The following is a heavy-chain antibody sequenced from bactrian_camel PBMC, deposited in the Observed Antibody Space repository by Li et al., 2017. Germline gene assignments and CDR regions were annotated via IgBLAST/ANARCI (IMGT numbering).Heavy chain of an antibody. J-gene: IGHJ4*01. D-gene: IGHD6*01. CDR1: EDTGRRSA. CDR2: IYAAPGAS. CDR3: ASEGSRWCEDWARETTYRY. V-gene: IGHV3S54*01. Sequence: HVQLVESGGASVQAGGFLSLSCEASEDTGRRSACWGWFRQVPGKEREGVAAIYAAPGASYYADAVKGRFTIARDYDKNIMCLRMRNLKPEDSAIYYCASEGSRWCEDWARETTYRYWGQGTQVTVS.